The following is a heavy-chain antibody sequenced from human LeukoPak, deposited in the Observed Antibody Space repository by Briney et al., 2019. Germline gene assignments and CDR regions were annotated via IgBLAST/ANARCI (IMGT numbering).Heavy chain of an antibody. V-gene: IGHV4-34*01. CDR2: INHSGST. D-gene: IGHD2-2*01. CDR1: GGSFSGYY. J-gene: IGHJ4*02. CDR3: ASRGVVVPAALVY. Sequence: SETLSLTCAVYGGSFSGYYWSWIRQPPGKGLEWIGEINHSGSTNYNPSLKSRVTISVGTSKNQFSLKLSSVTAADTAVYYCASRGVVVPAALVYWGQGTLVTVSS.